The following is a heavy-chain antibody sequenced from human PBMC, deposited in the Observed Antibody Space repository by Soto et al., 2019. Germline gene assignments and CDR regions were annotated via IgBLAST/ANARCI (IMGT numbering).Heavy chain of an antibody. V-gene: IGHV1-18*01. J-gene: IGHJ1*01. CDR1: GYTFTSYG. CDR3: ARDPIASYYYDSNGYYKYFQH. CDR2: ISAYNGNT. D-gene: IGHD3-22*01. Sequence: ASVKVSCKASGYTFTSYGISWVRQAPGQGLEWMGRISAYNGNTNYAQKLQGRVTMTTDTSTSTAYMELRSLRSDDTAVYYCARDPIASYYYDSNGYYKYFQHWGQGTLVTVSS.